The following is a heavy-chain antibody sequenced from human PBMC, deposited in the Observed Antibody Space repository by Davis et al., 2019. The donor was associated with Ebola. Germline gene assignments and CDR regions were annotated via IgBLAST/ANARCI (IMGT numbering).Heavy chain of an antibody. J-gene: IGHJ4*02. V-gene: IGHV3-23*01. CDR1: GFTLSSYA. CDR2: ISGSGGST. CDR3: ARDGYSGYDWGVDY. D-gene: IGHD5-12*01. Sequence: GESPKTSCAASGFTLSSYAMSWVRQAPGKGLEWVSAISGSGGSTYYADSVKGRFTISRDNAKNSLYLQMNSLRAEDTAVYYCARDGYSGYDWGVDYWGQGTLVTVSS.